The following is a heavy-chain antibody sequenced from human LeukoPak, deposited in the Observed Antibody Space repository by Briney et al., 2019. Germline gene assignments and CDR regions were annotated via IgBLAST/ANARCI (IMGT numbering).Heavy chain of an antibody. CDR1: GGTFSSCA. J-gene: IGHJ4*02. CDR2: IIPIFGTA. D-gene: IGHD5-18*01. CDR3: ARVRIQLWSQIDY. Sequence: GASVKVSCKASGGTFSSCAISWVRQAPGQGLEWMGGIIPIFGTANYAQKFQGRVTITADESTSTAYMELSSLRSEDTAVYYCARVRIQLWSQIDYWGQGTLVTVSS. V-gene: IGHV1-69*01.